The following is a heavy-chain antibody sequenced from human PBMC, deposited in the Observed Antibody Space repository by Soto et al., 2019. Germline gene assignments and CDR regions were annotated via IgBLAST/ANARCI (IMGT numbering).Heavy chain of an antibody. J-gene: IGHJ6*02. Sequence: QVQLVQSGAEVKKPGSSVKVSCTASGGTFSSYAISWVRQAPGQGLEWMGGIIPIFGTANYAQKFQGRVTITADESTSTAYMELSSLRSEDTAVYYCARAARSSSSYYYGMDVWGQGTTVTVSS. CDR2: IIPIFGTA. CDR3: ARAARSSSSYYYGMDV. CDR1: GGTFSSYA. D-gene: IGHD6-6*01. V-gene: IGHV1-69*01.